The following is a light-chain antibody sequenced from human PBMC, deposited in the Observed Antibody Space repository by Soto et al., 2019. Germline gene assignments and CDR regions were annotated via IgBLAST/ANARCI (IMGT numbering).Light chain of an antibody. Sequence: DIQMTQSPSSLSASVGDRVTITCRASQSISGYLNWYQQRPGKAPNNLIYAASRLQSGVPSRFSGSGSGTDFTLTISNLQPEDVATYYCQQSYGSPLTFGGGTKVEIK. CDR3: QQSYGSPLT. V-gene: IGKV1-39*01. CDR1: QSISGY. J-gene: IGKJ4*01. CDR2: AAS.